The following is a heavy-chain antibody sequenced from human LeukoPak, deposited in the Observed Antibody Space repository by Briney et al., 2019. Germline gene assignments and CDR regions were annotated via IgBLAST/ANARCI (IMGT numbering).Heavy chain of an antibody. J-gene: IGHJ4*02. Sequence: GGSLRLSCAASGFTFSSYAMSWVRQAPGKGLEWVSAISGSGGSTYYADSVKGRFTISSDNSKNTLYLQMNSLRAEDTAVYYCARAYLGYCSSTSCSGYFDYWGQGTLVTVSS. V-gene: IGHV3-23*01. D-gene: IGHD2-2*01. CDR2: ISGSGGST. CDR1: GFTFSSYA. CDR3: ARAYLGYCSSTSCSGYFDY.